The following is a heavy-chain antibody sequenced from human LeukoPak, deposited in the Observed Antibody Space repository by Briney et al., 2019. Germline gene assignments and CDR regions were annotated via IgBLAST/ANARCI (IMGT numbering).Heavy chain of an antibody. CDR1: GFTFSSYW. Sequence: GGSLRLSCAASGFTFSSYWMHWVRQAPGKGLVWVSRINSDGSSTSYADSVKGRFTISRDNSKNTLYLQMNSLRAEDTAVYYCARGYPGYYYDSSGYYSPDYYYGMDVWGQGTTVTVSS. D-gene: IGHD3-22*01. CDR3: ARGYPGYYYDSSGYYSPDYYYGMDV. V-gene: IGHV3-74*01. J-gene: IGHJ6*02. CDR2: INSDGSST.